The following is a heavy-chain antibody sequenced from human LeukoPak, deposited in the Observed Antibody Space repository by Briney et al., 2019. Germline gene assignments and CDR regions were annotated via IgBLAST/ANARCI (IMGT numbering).Heavy chain of an antibody. CDR1: GYTFNSYL. Sequence: ASVKVSCKASGYTFNSYLISWVRQVPGQGLEWMGWISGHNGNTDYAQKFKDRVTLTTDSSTSTAYMELRSLRSDDTAVYYCARVLVGKINWFDPWGQGTLVTVSS. CDR2: ISGHNGNT. CDR3: ARVLVGKINWFDP. J-gene: IGHJ5*02. D-gene: IGHD1-26*01. V-gene: IGHV1-18*01.